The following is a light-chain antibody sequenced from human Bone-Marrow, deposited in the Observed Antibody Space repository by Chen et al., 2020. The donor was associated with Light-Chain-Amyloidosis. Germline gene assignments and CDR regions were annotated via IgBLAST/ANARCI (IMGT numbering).Light chain of an antibody. CDR2: RDT. V-gene: IGLV3-25*03. J-gene: IGLJ2*01. Sequence: SYELTQPPSVSVSPGQTARITCSGNDLPTKYAYWYQQKPGQAPVLVIHRDTERPSGISERFSRSSSGTTATLTISGVQAEDEEDYHCQSADSSGTYEVIFGGGTKLTVL. CDR3: QSADSSGTYEVI. CDR1: DLPTKY.